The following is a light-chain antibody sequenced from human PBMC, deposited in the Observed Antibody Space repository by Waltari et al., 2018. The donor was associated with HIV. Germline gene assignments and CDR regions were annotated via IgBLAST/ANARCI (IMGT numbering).Light chain of an antibody. CDR2: GAS. CDR1: QNVSTN. Sequence: VITQSPGALSVSPGERVTLSCRASQNVSTNLAWYQQNPRQPPRLLIYGASARATDGPARFSGSGSGTEFNLSIAALRSEDLAVYFCQQYNSWPLTFGPGSKVNIK. CDR3: QQYNSWPLT. V-gene: IGKV3-15*01. J-gene: IGKJ3*01.